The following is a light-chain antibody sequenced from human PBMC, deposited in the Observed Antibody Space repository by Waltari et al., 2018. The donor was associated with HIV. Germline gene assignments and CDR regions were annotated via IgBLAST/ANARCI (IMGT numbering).Light chain of an antibody. CDR1: NLETNS. J-gene: IGLJ3*02. CDR3: QVWDSSSDHWV. CDR2: DDS. Sequence: SYVLTPQSSVSVAPGKTAKHACECVNLETNSVHLYQQRPDQAPITVIDDDSDRPSGIPERFSGSNSGNTATLSITRVEVGDEADYYCQVWDSSSDHWVFGGGTKLTVL. V-gene: IGLV3-21*03.